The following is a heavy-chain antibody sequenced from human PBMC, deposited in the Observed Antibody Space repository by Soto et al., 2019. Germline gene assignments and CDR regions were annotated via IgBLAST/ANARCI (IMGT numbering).Heavy chain of an antibody. V-gene: IGHV3-48*03. CDR3: ARRISTADKFDP. CDR2: ISSSGSTV. D-gene: IGHD6-13*01. Sequence: PGGSLRLSCAASGFTFSTYEMTWVRQAPGKGLEWVSHISSSGSTVYYADSVKGRFTISRDNAKNSLYLQMNSLRAEDTAVYYCARRISTADKFDPWGQGTLVTVSS. CDR1: GFTFSTYE. J-gene: IGHJ5*02.